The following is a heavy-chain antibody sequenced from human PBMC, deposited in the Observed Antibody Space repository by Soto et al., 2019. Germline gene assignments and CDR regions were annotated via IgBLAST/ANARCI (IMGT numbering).Heavy chain of an antibody. J-gene: IGHJ4*02. CDR2: IYSGGST. CDR3: ATPNYYDSSGYYDY. D-gene: IGHD3-22*01. V-gene: IGHV3-53*01. CDR1: GFTVSSNY. Sequence: LRLSCAASGFTVSSNYMSWVRQAPGKGLEWVSVIYSGGSTYYADSVKGRFTISRDNSKNTLYLQMNSLRAEDTAVYYCATPNYYDSSGYYDYWGQGTLVTVSS.